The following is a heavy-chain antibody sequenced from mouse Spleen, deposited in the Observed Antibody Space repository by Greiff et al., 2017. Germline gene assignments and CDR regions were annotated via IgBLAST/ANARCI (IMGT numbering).Heavy chain of an antibody. J-gene: IGHJ2*01. CDR3: ASRYYGFDY. Sequence: EVMLVESGGGLVKPGGSLKLSCAASGFTFSDYGMHWVRQAPEKGLEWVAYISSGSSNIYYADTVKGRFTISRDNAKNTLFLQMAVLRSEDTTVYYCASRYYGFDYWGQGTTLTVSS. CDR2: ISSGSSNI. D-gene: IGHD1-1*01. V-gene: IGHV5-17*01. CDR1: GFTFSDYG.